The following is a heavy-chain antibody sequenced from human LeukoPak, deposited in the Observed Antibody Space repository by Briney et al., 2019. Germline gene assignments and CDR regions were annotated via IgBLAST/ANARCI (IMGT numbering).Heavy chain of an antibody. V-gene: IGHV3-30*02. CDR3: ARDRRTTYDAFDI. CDR2: IRYDGSNK. CDR1: GFTFSNAW. J-gene: IGHJ3*02. Sequence: GGSLRLSCAASGFTFSNAWMSWVRQAPGKGLEWVAFIRYDGSNKYYADSVKGRFTISRDNAKNSLYLQMNSLRAEDTAVYYCARDRRTTYDAFDIWGQGTMVTVSS. D-gene: IGHD4-17*01.